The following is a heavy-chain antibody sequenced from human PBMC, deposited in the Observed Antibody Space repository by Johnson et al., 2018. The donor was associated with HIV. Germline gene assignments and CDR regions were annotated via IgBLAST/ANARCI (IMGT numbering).Heavy chain of an antibody. V-gene: IGHV3-66*01. J-gene: IGHJ3*02. CDR2: IFSGDST. CDR1: GFTVSSNY. CDR3: ARGGIRGYSYGPGAFDI. D-gene: IGHD5-18*01. Sequence: VQLVESGGGLVQPGGSLRLSCAASGFTVSSNYMNWVRQAPGTGLQWVSIIFSGDSTYYADSVKGRFSITRDNSINTLYLQMNSLRAEDTAVYYCARGGIRGYSYGPGAFDIWGQGTMVTVSS.